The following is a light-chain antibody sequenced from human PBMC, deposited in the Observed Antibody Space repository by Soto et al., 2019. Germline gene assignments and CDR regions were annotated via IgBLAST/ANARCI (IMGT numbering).Light chain of an antibody. Sequence: DIAMTQSPLSLPVTPGEPASISCRSSQSLLHSDGYIYLDWYLQRPGQSPQLLICLGSNRASGVPDRFSGSGSGTHFTLTISRVEAEDFGVYYCMQDLQTPWTFGQGTRVEVK. J-gene: IGKJ1*01. V-gene: IGKV2-28*01. CDR3: MQDLQTPWT. CDR1: QSLLHSDGYIY. CDR2: LGS.